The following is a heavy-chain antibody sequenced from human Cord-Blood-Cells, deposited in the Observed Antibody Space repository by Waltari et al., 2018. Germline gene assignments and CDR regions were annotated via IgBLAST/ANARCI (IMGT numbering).Heavy chain of an antibody. CDR3: ARAVTSCYYFDY. D-gene: IGHD2-2*01. J-gene: IGHJ4*02. Sequence: EVQMVESGGGLIQPGGSLRLSCAASWFTVSSNYMSWVRQAPGKGLEWVSVIYSGGSTYYADSVKGRFTISRDNSKNTLYLQMNSLRAEDTAVYYCARAVTSCYYFDYWGQGTLVTVSS. V-gene: IGHV3-53*01. CDR1: WFTVSSNY. CDR2: IYSGGST.